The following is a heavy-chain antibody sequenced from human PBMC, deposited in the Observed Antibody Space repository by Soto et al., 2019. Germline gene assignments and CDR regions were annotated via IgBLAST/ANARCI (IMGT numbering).Heavy chain of an antibody. Sequence: EVQLVESGGGLVQPGGSLRLSCAASGLHFSVYWMTWVRQVPGKGLEWVANIKGDGSERHYVDAVRGRFTISRDNAKNSLYLYMNSLRADDTAVYYCATDLIVGVSSLYYWGQGTLVTVSS. J-gene: IGHJ4*02. D-gene: IGHD1-26*01. CDR1: GLHFSVYW. CDR2: IKGDGSER. V-gene: IGHV3-7*03. CDR3: ATDLIVGVSSLYY.